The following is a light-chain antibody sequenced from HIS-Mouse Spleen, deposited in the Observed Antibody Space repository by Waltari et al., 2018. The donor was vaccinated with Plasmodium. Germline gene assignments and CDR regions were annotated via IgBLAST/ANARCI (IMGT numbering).Light chain of an antibody. CDR2: EGS. J-gene: IGLJ3*02. V-gene: IGLV2-23*01. CDR1: SRDVGRYNL. CDR3: CSYAGSSTWV. Sequence: QSALTQPASVSGSPGQSITISCTGTSRDVGRYNLVSWYQQHPGKAPKLMIYEGSKRPSVVSNRFSGSKSGNTASLTISGLQAEDEADYYCCSYAGSSTWVFGGGTKLTVL.